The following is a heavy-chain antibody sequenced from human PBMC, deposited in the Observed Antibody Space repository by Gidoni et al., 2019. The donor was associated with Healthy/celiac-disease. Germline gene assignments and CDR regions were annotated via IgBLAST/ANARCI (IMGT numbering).Heavy chain of an antibody. J-gene: IGHJ4*02. V-gene: IGHV1-2*02. CDR2: LNPNSGST. D-gene: IGHD6-19*01. Sequence: QVQLVQSGAEVKNPGASVKVSCKASGYPFTGYYMHWVQQAPGQGLEWMGWLNPNSGSTNYAQKFQGRVTMTRDTSISTAYMELSRLRSDDTAVYYCARDTDNKIAVAGNFDYWGQGTLVTVSS. CDR1: GYPFTGYY. CDR3: ARDTDNKIAVAGNFDY.